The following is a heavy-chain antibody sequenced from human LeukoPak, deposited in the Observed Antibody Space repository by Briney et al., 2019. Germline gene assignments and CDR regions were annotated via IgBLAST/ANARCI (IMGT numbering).Heavy chain of an antibody. J-gene: IGHJ4*02. V-gene: IGHV3-66*01. CDR3: ARDPPAVAINTYG. CDR1: GVTVSNNF. Sequence: GGSLRLSWAASGVTVSNNFMRWVRQAPGKGLEWVSLIYSGGDTHYADSVKGRFTISRDNSKNTLYLQMNNLRAEDTAVYYCARDPPAVAINTYGWGQGTLVTVSS. D-gene: IGHD5-24*01. CDR2: IYSGGDT.